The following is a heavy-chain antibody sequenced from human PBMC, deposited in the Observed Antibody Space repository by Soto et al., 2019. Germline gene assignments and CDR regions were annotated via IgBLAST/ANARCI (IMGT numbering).Heavy chain of an antibody. V-gene: IGHV1-18*01. J-gene: IGHJ6*02. CDR1: GFTFSDYG. Sequence: ASVKVSCKASGFTFSDYGLSWVRQAPGQPLEWMGWISGDNINSKYSQKFQGRLTMTTDTSTATASMELRSLTSDDTAVYYCGREGQQLAQEKYYQFNGMDFWGQGTTVTVSS. D-gene: IGHD6-13*01. CDR2: ISGDNINS. CDR3: GREGQQLAQEKYYQFNGMDF.